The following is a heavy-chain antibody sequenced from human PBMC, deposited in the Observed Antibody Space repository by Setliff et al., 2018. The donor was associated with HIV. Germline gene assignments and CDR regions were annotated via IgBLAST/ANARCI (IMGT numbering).Heavy chain of an antibody. Sequence: PSETLSLTCTVSGGSVSSRGYYWGWIRQPPGKGLECIGNIYYSGSTSYNPSLKSRVTISVDTSKNQFSLKLSSVTAADTAVYYCARWGFGEAATRRGAFDIWGQGTMVTVSS. CDR2: IYYSGST. J-gene: IGHJ3*02. CDR1: GGSVSSRGYY. V-gene: IGHV4-39*07. D-gene: IGHD3-16*01. CDR3: ARWGFGEAATRRGAFDI.